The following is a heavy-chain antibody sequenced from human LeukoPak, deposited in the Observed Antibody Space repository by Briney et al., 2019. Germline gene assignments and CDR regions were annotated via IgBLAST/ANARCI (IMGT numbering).Heavy chain of an antibody. V-gene: IGHV4-30-2*01. J-gene: IGHJ5*02. D-gene: IGHD3-3*01. CDR2: IYHSGST. Sequence: SQTLSLTCTVSGGSISSGGYYWSWIRQPPGKGLEWIGYIYHSGSTYYNPSLKSRVTISVDRSKNQFSLKLSSVTAADTAVYYWARAITIFGGFDPWGQGTLVTVSS. CDR1: GGSISSGGYY. CDR3: ARAITIFGGFDP.